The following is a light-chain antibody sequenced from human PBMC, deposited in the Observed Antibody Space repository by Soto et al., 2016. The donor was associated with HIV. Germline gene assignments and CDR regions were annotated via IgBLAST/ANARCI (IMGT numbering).Light chain of an antibody. CDR3: TQGTQVSPIS. CDR1: QSLVHSDGNTY. J-gene: IGKJ5*01. CDR2: KVS. V-gene: IGKV2-30*02. Sequence: DVVMTQSPLSLPVTLGQPASISCRSSQSLVHSDGNTYLNWFQQRPGQSPRRLIYKVSNRDSGVPDRFSGSGSGTEFTLKISRVQTEDVGVYYCTQGTQVSPISFGQGTRLEIK.